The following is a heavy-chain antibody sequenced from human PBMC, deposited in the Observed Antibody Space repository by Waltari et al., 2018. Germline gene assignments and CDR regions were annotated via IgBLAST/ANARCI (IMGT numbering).Heavy chain of an antibody. Sequence: QVQLVQSGAEVKKPGASVKVSCKASGYTFTSYDINWVRQATGQGLEWMGWMNPNSGNTGDAQKFQGRVTMTRNTSISTAYMELSSLRSEDTAVYYCARLGIVVVTDYYYYGMDVWGQGTTVTVSS. CDR2: MNPNSGNT. D-gene: IGHD2-21*02. V-gene: IGHV1-8*01. CDR3: ARLGIVVVTDYYYYGMDV. J-gene: IGHJ6*02. CDR1: GYTFTSYD.